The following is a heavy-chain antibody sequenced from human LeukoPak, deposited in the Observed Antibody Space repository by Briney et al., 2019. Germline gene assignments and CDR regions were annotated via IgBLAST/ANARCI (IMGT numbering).Heavy chain of an antibody. V-gene: IGHV1-2*02. CDR2: MHPNSGDT. D-gene: IGHD3-22*01. CDR1: GYTFTGYY. J-gene: IGHJ4*02. Sequence: ASVKVSCKASGYTFTGYYIHWVRQAPGQGLEWMTWMHPNSGDTNYAQKFQGRVTMTWDTSISTAYMELSRLRSDDTAVYYCAREREFRYYSDSSAYYRQLVDFWGQGTLVTVSS. CDR3: AREREFRYYSDSSAYYRQLVDF.